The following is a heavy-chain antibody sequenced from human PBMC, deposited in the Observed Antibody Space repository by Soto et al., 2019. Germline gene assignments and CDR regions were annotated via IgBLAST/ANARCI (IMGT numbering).Heavy chain of an antibody. V-gene: IGHV3-49*04. J-gene: IGHJ6*02. D-gene: IGHD5-12*01. CDR3: TRGGGRSGYDSPYYYYGMDV. Sequence: PVGSLRLSCTASGFTFGDYAMTWVRQAPVNGLEWVGFVRSKAYGGTTDYAASVKGRFTISRDDSKSIAYLQMNSLKTEDTAVYYCTRGGGRSGYDSPYYYYGMDVWGQGTTVTVSS. CDR2: VRSKAYGGTT. CDR1: GFTFGDYA.